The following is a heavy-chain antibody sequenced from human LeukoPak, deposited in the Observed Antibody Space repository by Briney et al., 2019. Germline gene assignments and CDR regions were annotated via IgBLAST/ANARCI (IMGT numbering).Heavy chain of an antibody. Sequence: SETLSLTCTVSGGSISGHYWGWIRQPPGKGLEWIGYIHYSGSTNYNASLTSRVTLSVDTSKNQFSLKLTSVTAADTAVYYCARGGWYEDYWGQGTLVTVSS. D-gene: IGHD6-19*01. CDR3: ARGGWYEDY. J-gene: IGHJ4*02. CDR1: GGSISGHY. V-gene: IGHV4-59*11. CDR2: IHYSGST.